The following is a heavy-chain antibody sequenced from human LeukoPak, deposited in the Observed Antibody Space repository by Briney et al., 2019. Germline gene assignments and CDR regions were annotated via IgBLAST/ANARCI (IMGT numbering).Heavy chain of an antibody. V-gene: IGHV3-23*01. CDR3: AKDQLRYFDWFNNDFDY. D-gene: IGHD3-9*01. Sequence: GGSLRLSCAASGFTFSSYAMSWVRQAPGKGLEWVSAISGSGGSTYYADSVKGRFTISRDNSKNTLYLQMNSLRAEDTAVYYCAKDQLRYFDWFNNDFDYWGQGTLVTVSS. J-gene: IGHJ4*02. CDR2: ISGSGGST. CDR1: GFTFSSYA.